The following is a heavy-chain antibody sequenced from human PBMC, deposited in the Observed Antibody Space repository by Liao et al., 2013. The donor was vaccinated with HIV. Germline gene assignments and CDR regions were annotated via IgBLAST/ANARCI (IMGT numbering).Heavy chain of an antibody. Sequence: QVQLQESGPGLVKPSQTLSLTCTVSGGSISIPNYYWTWIRQTPGKGLEWIGYIYYSGSTHYNPSLKSRVTISLDTSKNQFSLKVTSVTAADTAVYYCVRGHSSSWVYDQYMDVWGKGNTVTVSS. J-gene: IGHJ6*03. CDR2: IYYSGST. V-gene: IGHV4-30-4*08. D-gene: IGHD6-13*01. CDR3: VRGHSSSWVYDQYMDV. CDR1: GGSISIPNYY.